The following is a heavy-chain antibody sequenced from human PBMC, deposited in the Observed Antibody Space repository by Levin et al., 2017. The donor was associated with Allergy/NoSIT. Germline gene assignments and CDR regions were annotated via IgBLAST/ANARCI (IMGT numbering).Heavy chain of an antibody. CDR1: GFTFSSFA. Sequence: GGSLRLSCAASGFTFSSFAMHWVRQAPGEGLEYVSAISSNGAITRYANSVKGRVTISRDNSKSTLYLQMGSLRPEDMAVYYCARDSAGDYSNYIGYWGQGTLVTVSS. CDR2: ISSNGAIT. D-gene: IGHD4-11*01. V-gene: IGHV3-64*01. CDR3: ARDSAGDYSNYIGY. J-gene: IGHJ4*02.